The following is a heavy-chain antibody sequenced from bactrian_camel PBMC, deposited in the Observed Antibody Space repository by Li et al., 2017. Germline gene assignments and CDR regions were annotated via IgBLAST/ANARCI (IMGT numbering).Heavy chain of an antibody. CDR3: AADKYECSSGSGILVGTFDS. Sequence: HVQLVESGGDSVQAGGSLRLSCVATGYNSKSYCIGWVRQAPGKEREAVASIDFYGSTSYADSVKGRFTISKDNAKNTLYLQMNSLKPEDTAMYYCAADKYECSSGSGILVGTFDSWGQGTQVTVS. D-gene: IGHD3*01. CDR1: GYNSKSYC. J-gene: IGHJ6*01. CDR2: IDFYGST. V-gene: IGHV3S1*01.